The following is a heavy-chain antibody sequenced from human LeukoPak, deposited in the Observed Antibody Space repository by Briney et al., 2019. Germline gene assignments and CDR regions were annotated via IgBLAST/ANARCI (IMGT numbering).Heavy chain of an antibody. Sequence: SSETLSLTCTVSGYSISSGYYWGWIRQPPGKGLEWIGSIYHSGSTYYNPSLKSRVTISVDTSKNQFSLKLSSVTAADTAVYYCARELRSLKTTHADYWGQGTLVTVSS. CDR1: GYSISSGYY. CDR2: IYHSGST. D-gene: IGHD1-14*01. J-gene: IGHJ4*02. CDR3: ARELRSLKTTHADY. V-gene: IGHV4-38-2*02.